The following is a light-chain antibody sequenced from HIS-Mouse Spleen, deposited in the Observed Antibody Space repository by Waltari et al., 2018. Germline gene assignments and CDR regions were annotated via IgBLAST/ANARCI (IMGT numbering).Light chain of an antibody. J-gene: IGLJ3*02. Sequence: QSALTQPASVSGSPGQSITISCTGTSSDVGSYNLVPWYQTHPGKAPKLMIYEGSKRPSGVSNRFSGSKSGNTASLTISGLQAEDEADYYCCSYAGSRVFGGGTKLTVL. V-gene: IGLV2-23*01. CDR3: CSYAGSRV. CDR2: EGS. CDR1: SSDVGSYNL.